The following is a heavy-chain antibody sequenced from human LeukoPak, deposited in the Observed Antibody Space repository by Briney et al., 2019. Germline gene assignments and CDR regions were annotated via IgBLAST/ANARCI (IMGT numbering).Heavy chain of an antibody. D-gene: IGHD1-14*01. V-gene: IGHV1-8*01. Sequence: ASVTVSCKTSGYIFTDYDINWVRQAPGQGLEWMGWMNPYSGGTGYAQNFQGRVTMTRDTSISTAYMELNSLTSEDTAVYYCARFHRHQLPKSDYWGQGTLVTVSS. J-gene: IGHJ4*02. CDR1: GYIFTDYD. CDR2: MNPYSGGT. CDR3: ARFHRHQLPKSDY.